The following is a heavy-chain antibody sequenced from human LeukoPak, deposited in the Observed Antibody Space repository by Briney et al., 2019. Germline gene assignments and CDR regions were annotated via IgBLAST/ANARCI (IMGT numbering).Heavy chain of an antibody. V-gene: IGHV3-7*01. D-gene: IGHD5-24*01. CDR1: GFIFSNYW. CDR3: AREHYERWLQFRYFEN. CDR2: IKQDGSEK. J-gene: IGHJ4*02. Sequence: GGSLRLSCAASGFIFSNYWMTWVRQAPGKGLEWVANIKQDGSEKYYVDSVKGRFTISRDNTKNSLYLQMDSLRAEDTAVYYCAREHYERWLQFRYFENWGQGTLVTVSS.